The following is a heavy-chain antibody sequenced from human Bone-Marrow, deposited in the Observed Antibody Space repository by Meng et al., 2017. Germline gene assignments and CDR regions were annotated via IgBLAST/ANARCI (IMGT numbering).Heavy chain of an antibody. CDR2: IYYSGST. CDR1: GGSISSYY. CDR3: ARERSSGSSTSQNAFDT. Sequence: SETLSLTCTVSGGSISSYYWSWIRQPPGKGLEWIGYIYYSGSTYYNPSLKSRVTISVDTSKNQFSLKLSSVTAADTAVYYCARERSSGSSTSQNAFDTWGQGTMVTVSS. D-gene: IGHD2-2*01. V-gene: IGHV4-59*12. J-gene: IGHJ3*02.